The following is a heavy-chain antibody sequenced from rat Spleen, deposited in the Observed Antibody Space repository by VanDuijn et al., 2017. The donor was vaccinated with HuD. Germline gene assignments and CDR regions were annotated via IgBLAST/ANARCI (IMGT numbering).Heavy chain of an antibody. CDR3: TTSLQRRFNGFAY. CDR2: IKDKSSNYAT. CDR1: GFTFSTAW. J-gene: IGHJ3*01. Sequence: EVQLVETGGGLVQPGKSLKLTCATSGFTFSTAWMHWVRQSPDKRLEWIARIKDKSSNYATDYVESVKGIFTISRDDSKSSVYLKMNSLKEEDNDTYYCTTSLQRRFNGFAYWGQGTLVTVSS. D-gene: IGHD1-11*01. V-gene: IGHV6-13*01.